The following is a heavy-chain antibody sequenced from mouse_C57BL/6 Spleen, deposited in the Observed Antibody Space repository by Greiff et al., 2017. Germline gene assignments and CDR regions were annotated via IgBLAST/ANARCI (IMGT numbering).Heavy chain of an antibody. V-gene: IGHV1-26*01. CDR2: INPNNGGT. CDR1: GYTFTDYY. J-gene: IGHJ4*01. CDR3: ARYRDYAMDY. Sequence: EVQLQQSGPELVKPGASVKISCKASGYTFTDYYMNWVKQSHGKSLEWIGDINPNNGGTSYNQKFKGKATLTVDKSSSTAYMELRSLTSEDSAVYYCARYRDYAMDYWGQGTSVTVSS.